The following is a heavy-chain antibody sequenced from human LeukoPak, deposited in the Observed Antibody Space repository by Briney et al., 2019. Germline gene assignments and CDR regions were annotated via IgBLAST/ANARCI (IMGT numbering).Heavy chain of an antibody. J-gene: IGHJ4*02. D-gene: IGHD5-24*01. CDR2: ISRSGSTI. CDR3: ARDKDGYNPTHFDY. Sequence: PGGSLRLSCAASGFTFSSYEMNWVRQAPGKGLEWVSYISRSGSTIYYADSVKGRFTISRDNAKNSLYLQMNSLRAEATAVYYCARDKDGYNPTHFDYWGQGTLVTVSS. V-gene: IGHV3-48*03. CDR1: GFTFSSYE.